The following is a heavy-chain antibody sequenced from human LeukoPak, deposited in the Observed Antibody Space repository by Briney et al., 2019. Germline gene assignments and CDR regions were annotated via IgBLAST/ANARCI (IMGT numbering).Heavy chain of an antibody. D-gene: IGHD4-17*01. CDR1: GLTFSNYG. Sequence: GGSLRLSCAASGLTFSNYGMSWVRQAPGKGLEWVSAISGSGGNTYYADSVKGRFTISRDNSKNTLYLQMNSLRAEDTAVYYCAKGRYGDYWGQGTLVTVSS. J-gene: IGHJ4*02. V-gene: IGHV3-23*01. CDR3: AKGRYGDY. CDR2: ISGSGGNT.